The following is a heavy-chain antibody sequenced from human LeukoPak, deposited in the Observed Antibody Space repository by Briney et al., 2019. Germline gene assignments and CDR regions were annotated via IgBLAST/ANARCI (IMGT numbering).Heavy chain of an antibody. Sequence: SETLSLTCTVSGDSISRYYWSWIRQPAGKGLEWIGRIYNGGIITYNPSLKSRVTMSIDTSNNQFSLRLRFVTAADTAVYYCARDSGTTGEVKFDPWGRGTLVTVSP. CDR1: GDSISRYY. J-gene: IGHJ5*02. V-gene: IGHV4-4*07. D-gene: IGHD3-10*01. CDR2: IYNGGII. CDR3: ARDSGTTGEVKFDP.